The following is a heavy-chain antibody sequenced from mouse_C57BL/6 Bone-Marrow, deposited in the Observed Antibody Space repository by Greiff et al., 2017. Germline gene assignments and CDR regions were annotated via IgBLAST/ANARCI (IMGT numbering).Heavy chain of an antibody. D-gene: IGHD2-4*01. CDR2: ISSGGSYT. V-gene: IGHV5-6*01. J-gene: IGHJ3*01. Sequence: EVNLVESGGDLVKPGGSLKLSCAASGFTFSSYGMSWVRQTPDKRLEWVATISSGGSYTYYPDSVKGRFTISRDNAKNTLYLQMSSLKSEDTAMYYCARQATMITTTGFAYWGQGTLVTVSA. CDR1: GFTFSSYG. CDR3: ARQATMITTTGFAY.